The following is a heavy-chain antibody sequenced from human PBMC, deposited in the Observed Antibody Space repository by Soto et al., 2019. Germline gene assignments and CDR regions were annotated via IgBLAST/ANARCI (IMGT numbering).Heavy chain of an antibody. CDR2: ISGSGGST. J-gene: IGHJ6*03. CDR3: AKDWAPRGGDYYYYYMDV. CDR1: GFTFSSYA. V-gene: IGHV3-23*01. Sequence: GSLRLSCAASGFTFSSYAMSWVRQAPGKGLEWVSAISGSGGSTYYADSVKGRFTISRDNSKNTLYLQMNSLRAEDTAVYYCAKDWAPRGGDYYYYYMDVWGKGTTVTVSS. D-gene: IGHD3-16*01.